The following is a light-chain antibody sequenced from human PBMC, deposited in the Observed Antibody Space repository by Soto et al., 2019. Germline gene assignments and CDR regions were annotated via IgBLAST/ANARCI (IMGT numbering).Light chain of an antibody. V-gene: IGLV1-47*01. CDR1: SSNIKSNY. CDR3: ATWDDSLSGYV. Sequence: QSVLTQPPSASGTPGQRVTISCSGSSSNIKSNYVYWYQQLPGTAPKLLIYRNDQRPSGVPDRFSGSKSGTSASLAISGLRSEDEADYYCATWDDSLSGYVFGTGTQLTVL. J-gene: IGLJ1*01. CDR2: RND.